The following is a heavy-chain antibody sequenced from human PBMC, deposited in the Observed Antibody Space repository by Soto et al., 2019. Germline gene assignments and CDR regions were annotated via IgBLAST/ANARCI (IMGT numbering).Heavy chain of an antibody. CDR3: ARDQAIHYGSGSYYGEAFDI. D-gene: IGHD3-10*01. CDR2: IYYSGST. Sequence: SETLSLTCTVSGGSISSYYWSWIRQPPGKGLEWIGYIYYSGSTNYNPSLKSRVTISVDTSKNQFSLKLSSVTAADTAVYYCARDQAIHYGSGSYYGEAFDIWGQGTMVTVSS. CDR1: GGSISSYY. V-gene: IGHV4-59*01. J-gene: IGHJ3*02.